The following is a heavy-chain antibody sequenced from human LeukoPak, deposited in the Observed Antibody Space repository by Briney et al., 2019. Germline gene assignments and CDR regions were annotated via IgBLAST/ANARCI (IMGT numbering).Heavy chain of an antibody. V-gene: IGHV1-18*01. J-gene: IGHJ6*02. CDR3: ARVRYCGGGSCYPSYYYYGMDV. Sequence: ASVKVSCKASGYTFTSYGISWVRQAPGQGLEWMGWISAYNGNTNYAQKLQGRVTMTTDTSTSTAYMELRSLRSDDTAVYYCARVRYCGGGSCYPSYYYYGMDVWGQGTTVTVSS. CDR1: GYTFTSYG. D-gene: IGHD2-15*01. CDR2: ISAYNGNT.